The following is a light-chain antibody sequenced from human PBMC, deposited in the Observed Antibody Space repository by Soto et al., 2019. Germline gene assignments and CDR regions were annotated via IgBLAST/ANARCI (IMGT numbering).Light chain of an antibody. CDR2: EVS. Sequence: QSALTQPASVSGSPGQSITISCTGTSSDVRAYNSVSWYQQYPGKAPKLMMYEVSNRPSGVSDRFSGSKSGNTASLTISGLQTGDEADYYCSSYRSSSTYVFGTGTKVTVL. CDR3: SSYRSSSTYV. J-gene: IGLJ1*01. V-gene: IGLV2-14*01. CDR1: SSDVRAYNS.